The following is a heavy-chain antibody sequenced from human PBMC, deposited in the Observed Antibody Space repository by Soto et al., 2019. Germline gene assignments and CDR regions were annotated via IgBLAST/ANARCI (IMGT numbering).Heavy chain of an antibody. J-gene: IGHJ4*02. CDR1: GGSFSGYY. V-gene: IGHV4-34*01. Sequence: SETLSLTCAVYGGSFSGYYWSWIRQPPGKGLEWIGEINHSGSTNYNPSLKSRVTISVDTSKNQFSLKLSSVTAADTAVYYCARRPWFGELCLDYWGQGTLVTVSS. CDR2: INHSGST. D-gene: IGHD3-10*01. CDR3: ARRPWFGELCLDY.